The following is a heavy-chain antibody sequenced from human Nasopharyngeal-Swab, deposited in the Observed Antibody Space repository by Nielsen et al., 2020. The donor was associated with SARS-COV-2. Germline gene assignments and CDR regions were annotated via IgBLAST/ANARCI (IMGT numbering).Heavy chain of an antibody. CDR1: GGSISSYY. J-gene: IGHJ6*02. CDR2: IYYSGST. CDR3: ARAYSSSWYPGYYYYGMDV. V-gene: IGHV4-59*01. D-gene: IGHD6-13*01. Sequence: SETLSLTCTVSGGSISSYYWSWIRQPPGKGPEWIGYIYYSGSTNYNPSLKSRVTISVDTSKNQFSLKLSSVTAADTAVYYCARAYSSSWYPGYYYYGMDVWGQGTTVTVSS.